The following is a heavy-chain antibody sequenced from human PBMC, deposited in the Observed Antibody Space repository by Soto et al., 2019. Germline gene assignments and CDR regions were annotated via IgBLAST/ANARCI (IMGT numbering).Heavy chain of an antibody. CDR3: AHPRGYGVFDAYDV. D-gene: IGHD4-17*01. CDR1: GFTFSTYA. Sequence: GGSLRLSCVASGFTFSTYAMSWVRQAPGKGLEWVSALTPSGGETYYADSVKGRFTISRDNSMNALYLQMNSLRIEDTALYYCAHPRGYGVFDAYDVWGQGTMVTVSS. J-gene: IGHJ3*01. V-gene: IGHV3-23*01. CDR2: LTPSGGET.